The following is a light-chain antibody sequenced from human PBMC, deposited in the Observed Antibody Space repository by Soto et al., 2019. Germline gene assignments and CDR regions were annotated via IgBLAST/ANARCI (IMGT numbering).Light chain of an antibody. CDR2: VAS. CDR1: HPISNY. Sequence: DIPMTQSPSSLSASVGDSVTITCRASHPISNYLNWYQHRPGKAPKLLIYVASTLQSGVTSRFSGSESGTDFTLTITSLQPEDCATYYCQQTYATPITVGQGTRLEIK. CDR3: QQTYATPIT. J-gene: IGKJ5*01. V-gene: IGKV1-39*01.